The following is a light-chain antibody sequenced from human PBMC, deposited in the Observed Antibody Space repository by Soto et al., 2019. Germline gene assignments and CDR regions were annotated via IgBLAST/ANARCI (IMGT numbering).Light chain of an antibody. Sequence: QSALTQPRSVSGSPGQSVTLSCTGSSSDVGEYNYVSWYQHHPGNAPKLMIYDVSKRPSGVPDRFSGSKSGNTASLTISGLQAEDEANYYCFSYAGSRVFGGGTKLTVL. V-gene: IGLV2-11*01. J-gene: IGLJ3*02. CDR3: FSYAGSRV. CDR1: SSDVGEYNY. CDR2: DVS.